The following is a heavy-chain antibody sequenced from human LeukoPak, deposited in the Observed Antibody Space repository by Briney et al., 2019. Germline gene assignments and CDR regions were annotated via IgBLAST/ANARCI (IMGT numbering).Heavy chain of an antibody. CDR3: ARETYGSGPGSH. CDR2: IKQDGSEK. CDR1: RFTFSNYW. Sequence: GGSLRLSCAASRFTFSNYWMNWVRQAPGKGLEWVANIKQDGSEKYYVDSVKGRFTISRDNAKNSPYLQMNSLRAEDTAVYYCARETYGSGPGSHWGQGTMVTVSS. J-gene: IGHJ3*01. D-gene: IGHD3-10*01. V-gene: IGHV3-7*01.